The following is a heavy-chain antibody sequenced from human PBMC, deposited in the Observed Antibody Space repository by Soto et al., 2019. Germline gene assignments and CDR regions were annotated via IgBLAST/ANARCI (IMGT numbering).Heavy chain of an antibody. CDR3: ARPTNEYYDFWCGYYLDDAFDI. Sequence: ASVKVSCKASGYTFTSYGISWVRQAPGQGLEWMGWISAYNGNTNYAQKLQGRVTMTTDTSTSTAYMELRSLRSDDTAVYYCARPTNEYYDFWCGYYLDDAFDIWGQRTMVTVSS. CDR2: ISAYNGNT. D-gene: IGHD3-3*01. V-gene: IGHV1-18*01. J-gene: IGHJ3*02. CDR1: GYTFTSYG.